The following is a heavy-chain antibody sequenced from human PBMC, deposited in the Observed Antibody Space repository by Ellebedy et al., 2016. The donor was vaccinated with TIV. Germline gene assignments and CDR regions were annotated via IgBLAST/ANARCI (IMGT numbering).Heavy chain of an antibody. CDR3: ARARAAGTGLDY. V-gene: IGHV1-2*04. CDR1: GYTFTGYY. CDR2: INPNSGGT. Sequence: AASVKVSCKASGYTFTGYYMHWVRQAPGQGLEWMGWINPNSGGTNYAQKFQGWVTMTRDTSISTAYMELRSLRSEDTAVYYCARARAAGTGLDYWGQGTLVTVSS. D-gene: IGHD6-13*01. J-gene: IGHJ4*02.